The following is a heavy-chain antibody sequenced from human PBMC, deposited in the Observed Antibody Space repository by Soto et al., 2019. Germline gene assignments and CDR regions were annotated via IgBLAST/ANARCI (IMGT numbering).Heavy chain of an antibody. J-gene: IGHJ4*02. Sequence: QVQLVESGGGVVQPGRSLRLSCAASGFTFSSYGMHWVRQAPGKGLEWVAVIWYDGSNKYYADSVKGRFTISRDNSKKTLYLQMNSLRAEDTAVYYWARDQDYGGNSNLVYWGQGTLVTVSS. CDR3: ARDQDYGGNSNLVY. D-gene: IGHD4-17*01. CDR2: IWYDGSNK. CDR1: GFTFSSYG. V-gene: IGHV3-33*01.